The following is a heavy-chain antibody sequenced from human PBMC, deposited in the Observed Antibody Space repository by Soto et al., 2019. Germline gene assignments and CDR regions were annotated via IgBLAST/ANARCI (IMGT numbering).Heavy chain of an antibody. J-gene: IGHJ6*02. CDR2: ISSSGSTI. V-gene: IGHV3-48*03. Sequence: GGSLRLSCAASGFTFSSYEMNWFRQAPGKGLEWVSYISSSGSTIYYADSVKGRFTISRDNAKNSLYLQMNSLRAEDTAVYYCASTQYCSGGSCYQYYYYGMDVWGQGTTVTVSS. CDR3: ASTQYCSGGSCYQYYYYGMDV. D-gene: IGHD2-15*01. CDR1: GFTFSSYE.